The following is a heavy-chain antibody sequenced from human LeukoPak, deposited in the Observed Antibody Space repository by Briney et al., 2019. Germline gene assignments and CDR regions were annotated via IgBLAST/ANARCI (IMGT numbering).Heavy chain of an antibody. CDR2: INHSGST. Sequence: SETLSLTFAVYGGSFSGYYWSWIRQPPGKGLEWIGDINHSGSTNYNPSLKSRVTISVDTSKNQFSLKLSSETAADTAVYYCARVRNCSSTSCLDYWGQGTLVTVSS. CDR1: GGSFSGYY. V-gene: IGHV4-34*01. J-gene: IGHJ4*02. CDR3: ARVRNCSSTSCLDY. D-gene: IGHD2-2*01.